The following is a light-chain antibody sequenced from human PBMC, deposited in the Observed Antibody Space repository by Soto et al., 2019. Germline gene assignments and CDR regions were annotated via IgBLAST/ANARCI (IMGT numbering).Light chain of an antibody. J-gene: IGKJ5*01. V-gene: IGKV4-1*01. CDR1: QTILSTSNNKLY. Sequence: DIVMTQSPDSLAESLGERVTISCKSSQTILSTSNNKLYLAWFRQKPGQPPKLLIYWASTRESGVPDRFSGSGSGTDFTLTITSLQAEDVAIYSCHQYYSVPPTFGQGTRLEIK. CDR3: HQYYSVPPT. CDR2: WAS.